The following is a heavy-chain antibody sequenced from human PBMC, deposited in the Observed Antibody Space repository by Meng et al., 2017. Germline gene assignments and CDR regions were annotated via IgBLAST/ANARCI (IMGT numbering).Heavy chain of an antibody. D-gene: IGHD6-13*01. CDR2: ISYDGSNK. Sequence: GESLKISCAASGFTFSSYAMHWVRQAPGKGLEWVAVISYDGSNKYYADSVKGRFTISRDNAKNSLYLQMNSLRAEDTAVYYCARVSSSWRDPTDYWGQGTLVTVSS. CDR3: ARVSSSWRDPTDY. V-gene: IGHV3-30*07. J-gene: IGHJ4*02. CDR1: GFTFSSYA.